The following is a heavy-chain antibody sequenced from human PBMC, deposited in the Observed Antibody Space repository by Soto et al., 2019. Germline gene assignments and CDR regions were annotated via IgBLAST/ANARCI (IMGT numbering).Heavy chain of an antibody. Sequence: ASVKVSCKASGYTFTGYYMHWVRQAPGQGLEWMGWINPNSGGTNYAQKFQGWVTMTRDTSISTAYMELSRLRSDDTAVYYCATGHSSSWARFDYWGQGTLVTVSS. V-gene: IGHV1-2*04. J-gene: IGHJ4*02. CDR2: INPNSGGT. CDR3: ATGHSSSWARFDY. CDR1: GYTFTGYY. D-gene: IGHD6-13*01.